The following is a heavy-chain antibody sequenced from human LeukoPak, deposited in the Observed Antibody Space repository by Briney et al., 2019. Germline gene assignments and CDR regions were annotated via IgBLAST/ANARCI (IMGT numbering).Heavy chain of an antibody. CDR1: SGSISSGNYY. CDR3: ARDDYGDYGRY. CDR2: IYTSGST. D-gene: IGHD4-17*01. V-gene: IGHV4-61*02. J-gene: IGHJ4*02. Sequence: SQTLSLTCTVSSGSISSGNYYCSWIRQPAGKGLEWIGRIYTSGSTNYNTSLGSRITISLDTSKNQFSLKLSSVTAADTAVYYCARDDYGDYGRYWGQGTLVTVSS.